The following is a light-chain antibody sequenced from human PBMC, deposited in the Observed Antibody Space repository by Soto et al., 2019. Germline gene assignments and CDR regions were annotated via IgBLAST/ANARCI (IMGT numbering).Light chain of an antibody. CDR1: QSISSW. V-gene: IGKV1-5*01. CDR3: QHYSGYWT. J-gene: IGKJ1*01. CDR2: DAS. Sequence: DIQMTQSPSTLSASVGDRVTITCRASQSISSWLAWYQQKPGKAPKLLIYDASSLESGVPSRFSGSGSGTKFTLTISSLQPDDFATYYSQHYSGYWTFGQGTRVEIK.